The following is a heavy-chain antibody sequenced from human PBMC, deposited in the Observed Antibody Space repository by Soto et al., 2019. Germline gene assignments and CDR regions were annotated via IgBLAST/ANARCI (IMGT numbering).Heavy chain of an antibody. Sequence: GGSLRLSCAASGFTFSSYSMNWVRQAPGKGLEWVSYISSSSSTINYADSVKGRFTLSRDNPKISLYLQINSLRDEDTAVYYFAREGGYSSTSCSGKYYYYGMDVWGQGTTVTVSS. V-gene: IGHV3-48*02. J-gene: IGHJ6*02. CDR2: ISSSSSTI. D-gene: IGHD2-2*01. CDR1: GFTFSSYS. CDR3: AREGGYSSTSCSGKYYYYGMDV.